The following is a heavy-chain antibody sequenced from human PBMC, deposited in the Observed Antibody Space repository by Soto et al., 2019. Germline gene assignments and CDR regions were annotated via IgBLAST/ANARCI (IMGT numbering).Heavy chain of an antibody. J-gene: IGHJ4*02. CDR3: ARDADGGFLEWLLPSDY. CDR1: GYTFTSYG. Sequence: ASVKVSCKASGYTFTSYGISCVRQAPGQGLEWMGWISAYNGNTNYAQKLQGRVTMTTDTSTSTAYMELRSLRSDDTAVYYCARDADGGFLEWLLPSDYWGQGTLVTVSS. D-gene: IGHD3-3*01. V-gene: IGHV1-18*01. CDR2: ISAYNGNT.